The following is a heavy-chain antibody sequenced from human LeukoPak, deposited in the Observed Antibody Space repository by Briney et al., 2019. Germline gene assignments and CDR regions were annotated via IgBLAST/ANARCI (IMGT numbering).Heavy chain of an antibody. CDR1: GFTFSSYS. D-gene: IGHD6-19*01. J-gene: IGHJ4*02. CDR3: AKKGGSGHFYFDY. Sequence: GGSLRLSCAASGFTFSSYSMNWVRQAPGKGLEWVSYISSSSSTIYYADSVKGRFTISRDNAKNSLYLQMNSLRAEGTALYYCAKKGGSGHFYFDYWGQGTLVTVSS. CDR2: ISSSSSTI. V-gene: IGHV3-48*04.